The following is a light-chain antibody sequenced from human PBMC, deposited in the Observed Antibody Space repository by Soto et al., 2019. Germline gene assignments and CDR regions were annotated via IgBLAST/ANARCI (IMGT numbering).Light chain of an antibody. CDR3: SSYTSSSTYV. J-gene: IGLJ1*01. V-gene: IGLV2-18*02. CDR1: SSDVGGSNG. Sequence: QPALTQPPSVSGSPGQSVAISCTGTSSDVGGSNGVSWYQQPPGTAPKLIIYDVSNRPSGAPDRFSGSKSGNTASLIISGLQAEDEGDYYCSSYTSSSTYVFGTGTKVTVL. CDR2: DVS.